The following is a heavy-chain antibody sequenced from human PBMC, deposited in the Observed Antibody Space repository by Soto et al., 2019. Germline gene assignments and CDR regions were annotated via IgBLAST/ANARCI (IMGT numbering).Heavy chain of an antibody. CDR2: ISYDGSNK. J-gene: IGHJ4*02. D-gene: IGHD3-22*01. CDR3: ASPIVVVIREEFDY. Sequence: GGSLRLSCAASGFTFSSYAMHWVRQAPGKGLEWVAVISYDGSNKYYADSVKGRFTISRDNSKNTLYLQMNSLRAEDTAVYYCASPIVVVIREEFDYWGQGTLVTVSS. CDR1: GFTFSSYA. V-gene: IGHV3-30-3*01.